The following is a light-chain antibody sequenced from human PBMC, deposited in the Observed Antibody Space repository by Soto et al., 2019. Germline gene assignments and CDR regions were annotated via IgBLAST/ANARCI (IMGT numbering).Light chain of an antibody. CDR2: DAY. Sequence: EVGLTQSPVTLSLSPGERATLSCRASQSFRGLLAWYQQKPGQAPRLLIYDAYNRATGIPPRFSGSGSWTDFTLTIRSLEPEDSAVYYCQQRHMWPITFGQGTRLEIK. V-gene: IGKV3-11*01. CDR1: QSFRGL. J-gene: IGKJ5*01. CDR3: QQRHMWPIT.